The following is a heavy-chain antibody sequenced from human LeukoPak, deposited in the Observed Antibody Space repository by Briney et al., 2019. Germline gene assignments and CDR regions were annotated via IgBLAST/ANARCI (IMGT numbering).Heavy chain of an antibody. V-gene: IGHV4-59*12. CDR2: VYHTGTS. CDR1: GASINDYY. Sequence: PSETLSLTCSVSGASINDYYWIWIRQPPGKGLEWIGYVYHTGTSGYHPSLKSRVAMSLDTSKNHVSLKLRSVIAADTAVYFCTRVVNGGHFDYWGQGALVTVSS. D-gene: IGHD2-8*01. J-gene: IGHJ4*02. CDR3: TRVVNGGHFDY.